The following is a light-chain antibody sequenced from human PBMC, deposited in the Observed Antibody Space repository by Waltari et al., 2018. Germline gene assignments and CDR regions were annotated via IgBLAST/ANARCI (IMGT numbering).Light chain of an antibody. CDR3: QSADSSSMYWV. V-gene: IGLV3-25*03. J-gene: IGLJ3*02. CDR1: ALPKQY. CDR2: KDN. Sequence: SYELTQPPSVSVSPGQTARITCSGDALPKQYAYWYQQKPGQAPVLLVYKDNPKPPGIPERLPASGAAKTVTLTISGVQAEDEADYYCQSADSSSMYWVFGGGTKLTVL.